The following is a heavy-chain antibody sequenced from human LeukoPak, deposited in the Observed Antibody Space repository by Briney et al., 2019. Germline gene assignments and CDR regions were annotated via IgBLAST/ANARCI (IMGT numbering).Heavy chain of an antibody. Sequence: GESLKISCKGSGYSFTSYWIGWVRQMPGKGLEWMWIIYPGDSDTRYSPSFQGQVTISADKSISTAYLQWSSLKASDTAMYYCSRHPEPHYYDSSGYYYDYWGQGTLVTVSS. CDR2: IYPGDSDT. CDR3: SRHPEPHYYDSSGYYYDY. J-gene: IGHJ4*02. D-gene: IGHD3-22*01. CDR1: GYSFTSYW. V-gene: IGHV5-51*01.